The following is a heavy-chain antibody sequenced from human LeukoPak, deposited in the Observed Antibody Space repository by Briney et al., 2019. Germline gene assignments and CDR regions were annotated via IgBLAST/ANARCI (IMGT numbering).Heavy chain of an antibody. D-gene: IGHD3-22*01. CDR1: GFTFSSYA. J-gene: IGHJ4*02. CDR3: ARDKGYYDSSGYSINFDY. V-gene: IGHV1-69*06. Sequence: GGSLRLSCAASGFTFSSYAISWVRQAPGQGLEWMGGIIPIFGTANYAQKFQGRVTITADKSTSTAYMELSGLRSEDTAVYYCARDKGYYDSSGYSINFDYWGQGTLVTVSS. CDR2: IIPIFGTA.